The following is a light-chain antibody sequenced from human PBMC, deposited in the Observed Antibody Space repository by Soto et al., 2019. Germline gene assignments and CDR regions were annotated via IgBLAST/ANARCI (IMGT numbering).Light chain of an antibody. V-gene: IGLV2-14*01. CDR1: SSDVDGYNY. CDR3: ASYTTSNTYI. Sequence: QSALTQPASVSGSPGQSITISCTGTSSDVDGYNYVSWYQQHPDKAPKIVIYTVSDRPSGVSNRFSGSKSGNTASLTISGLQAEDEADYYCASYTTSNTYIFGTGTKLTVL. CDR2: TVS. J-gene: IGLJ1*01.